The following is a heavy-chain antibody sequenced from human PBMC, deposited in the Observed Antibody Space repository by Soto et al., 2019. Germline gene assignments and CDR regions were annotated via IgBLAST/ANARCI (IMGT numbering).Heavy chain of an antibody. Sequence: QSGGSLRLSCVGTGLNFDDFAMHWVRQVPGKGLEWVSGITWSSRVLAYADSVKGRFTISRDNARNSLYLQMDSLRDEDTALYYCAKGRYDFWSPYYFDSWGQGTLVTVSS. D-gene: IGHD3-3*01. CDR3: AKGRYDFWSPYYFDS. CDR1: GLNFDDFA. CDR2: ITWSSRVL. J-gene: IGHJ4*02. V-gene: IGHV3-9*01.